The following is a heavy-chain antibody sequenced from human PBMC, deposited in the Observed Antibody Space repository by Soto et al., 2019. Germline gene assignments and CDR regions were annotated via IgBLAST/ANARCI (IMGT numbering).Heavy chain of an antibody. CDR2: IYHSGST. J-gene: IGHJ5*02. CDR3: ARGGEWFGDIIIGNWFDP. CDR1: SGSISSSNW. Sequence: PSETLSLTCAVSSGSISSSNWWSWVRQPPGKGLEWIGEIYHSGSTNYNPSLKSRVTISVDKSKNQFSLKLSSVTAADTAVYYCARGGEWFGDIIIGNWFDPWGQGTLVTVSS. D-gene: IGHD3-10*01. V-gene: IGHV4-4*02.